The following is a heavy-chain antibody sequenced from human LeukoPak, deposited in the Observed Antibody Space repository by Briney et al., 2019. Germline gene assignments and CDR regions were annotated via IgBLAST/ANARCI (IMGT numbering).Heavy chain of an antibody. CDR2: ISSSGSTI. D-gene: IGHD4-23*01. V-gene: IGHV3-11*01. Sequence: GGSLRLSCAASGFTFSDYYMSWIRQAPGKGLEWVSYISSSGSTIYYADSVKGRSTISRDNAKNSLYLQMNSLRAEDTAVYYCARATTTVVTTNFADYWGQGTLVTVSS. CDR3: ARATTTVVTTNFADY. J-gene: IGHJ4*02. CDR1: GFTFSDYY.